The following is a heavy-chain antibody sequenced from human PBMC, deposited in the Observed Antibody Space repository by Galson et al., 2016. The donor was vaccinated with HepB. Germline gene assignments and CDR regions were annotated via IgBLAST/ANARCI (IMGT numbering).Heavy chain of an antibody. CDR3: AHTLFRPECGGDCSSCDY. CDR2: IYWDDDK. CDR1: GFSLTTNDVG. D-gene: IGHD2-21*01. Sequence: PALVKPTQTLTLTCSFSGFSLTTNDVGVGWIRQPPGKALEWLALIYWDDDKRYSPSLKSKLTLTKDTSKNQVVLTLINVDPMDTATYFCAHTLFRPECGGDCSSCDYWGQGTVVAVSS. J-gene: IGHJ4*02. V-gene: IGHV2-5*02.